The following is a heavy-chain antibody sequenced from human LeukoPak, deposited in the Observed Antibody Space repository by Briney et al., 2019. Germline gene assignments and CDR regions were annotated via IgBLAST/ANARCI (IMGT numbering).Heavy chain of an antibody. D-gene: IGHD6-6*01. CDR2: IKWDGGRT. V-gene: IGHV3-20*04. CDR3: ARDGVAARPFDY. Sequence: GGSLRLSCAASGFTFDDHGMSWVRQAPGKGLEWVSGIKWDGGRTGYADSVKGRFTISRDNAKNSVYLQMNSLRAEDTALYYCARDGVAARPFDYWGQGTLVTVSS. J-gene: IGHJ4*02. CDR1: GFTFDDHG.